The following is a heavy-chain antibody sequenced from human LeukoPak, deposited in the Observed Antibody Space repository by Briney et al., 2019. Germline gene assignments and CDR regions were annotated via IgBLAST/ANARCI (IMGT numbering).Heavy chain of an antibody. CDR1: GFTFSSYG. D-gene: IGHD3-9*01. CDR3: ARGTVPDYDILTGYPLFDY. CDR2: ISYDGSNK. J-gene: IGHJ4*02. V-gene: IGHV3-30*03. Sequence: GGSLRLSCAASGFTFSSYGMHWVRQAPGKGLEWVAVISYDGSNKYYADSVKGRFTISRDNSKNTLYLQMNSLRAEDTALYYCARGTVPDYDILTGYPLFDYWGQGTLVTVSS.